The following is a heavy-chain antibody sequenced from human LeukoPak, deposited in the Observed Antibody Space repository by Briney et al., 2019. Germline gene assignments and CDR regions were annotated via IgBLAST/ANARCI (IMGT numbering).Heavy chain of an antibody. CDR3: ARSPGQSLRPARFDP. CDR2: IYTSGST. J-gene: IGHJ5*02. Sequence: PSETLSLTCTVSGGSISSGSYYWSWIRQPAGKGLEWIGRIYTSGSTNYNPSLKSRVTISVDTSKNQFSLKLSSVTAADTAVYYCARSPGQSLRPARFDPWGQGTLVTVSS. D-gene: IGHD4-17*01. V-gene: IGHV4-61*02. CDR1: GGSISSGSYY.